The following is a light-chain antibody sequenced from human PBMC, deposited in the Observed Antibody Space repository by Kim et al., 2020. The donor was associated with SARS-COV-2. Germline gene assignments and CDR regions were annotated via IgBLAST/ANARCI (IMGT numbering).Light chain of an antibody. CDR3: IQDYDYPLT. V-gene: IGKV1-6*01. Sequence: AIQMTQSPSSLSASVGDRVTITCRASQGIRNDLGWYQQKPGRAPNLLIYATSTLQSGVPSRFSGSGSGTDFTLTISRLQPEDVATYYCIQDYDYPLTFGGGTKVDIK. J-gene: IGKJ4*02. CDR1: QGIRND. CDR2: ATS.